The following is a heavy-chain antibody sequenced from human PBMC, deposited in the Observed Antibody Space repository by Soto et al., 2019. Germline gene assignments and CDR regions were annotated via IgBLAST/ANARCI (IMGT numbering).Heavy chain of an antibody. D-gene: IGHD5-12*01. J-gene: IGHJ6*02. Sequence: ASVKVSCKASGYTFTGYYMHWVRQAPGQGLEWMGWINPNSGGTNYAQKFQGRVTMTRDTSISTAYMELSRLRSDDTAVYYCARTKVATMNATYYYYGMDVWGQGTTVTVSS. CDR2: INPNSGGT. CDR1: GYTFTGYY. V-gene: IGHV1-2*02. CDR3: ARTKVATMNATYYYYGMDV.